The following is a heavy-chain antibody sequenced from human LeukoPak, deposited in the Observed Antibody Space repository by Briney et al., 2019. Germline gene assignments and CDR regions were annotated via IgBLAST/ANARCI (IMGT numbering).Heavy chain of an antibody. CDR2: IYSGGNT. D-gene: IGHD2-2*01. CDR3: GRGKYCGDTRCHGYYYMDV. CDR1: GGSISSGNYY. Sequence: PSETLSLTCTVSGGSISSGNYYWTWIRQPAGKGLEWIGHIYSGGNTNFHPSLKSRVTISVDTSKTQLFLKLTSVTAADTAVYYCGRGKYCGDTRCHGYYYMDVWGKGTTVTVSS. J-gene: IGHJ6*03. V-gene: IGHV4-61*09.